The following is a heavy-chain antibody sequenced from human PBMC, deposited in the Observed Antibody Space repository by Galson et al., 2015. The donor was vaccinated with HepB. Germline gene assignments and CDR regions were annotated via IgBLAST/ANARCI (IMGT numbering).Heavy chain of an antibody. CDR3: ARPGREWYYGSGSYYNSPFDC. CDR1: GYSFTSYW. J-gene: IGHJ4*02. Sequence: QSGAEVKEPGESLKISCKGSGYSFTSYWIGWVRQVPGKGLEWMGIIYPGDSDTRYSPSFQGQVTISADKSISTAYLQWSSLKASDTAMYYCARPGREWYYGSGSYYNSPFDCWGQGTLVTVSS. D-gene: IGHD3-10*01. CDR2: IYPGDSDT. V-gene: IGHV5-51*01.